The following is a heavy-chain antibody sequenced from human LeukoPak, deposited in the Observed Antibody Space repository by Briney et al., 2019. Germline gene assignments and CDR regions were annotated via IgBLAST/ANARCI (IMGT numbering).Heavy chain of an antibody. Sequence: PSETLSLTCAVYGGSFSGYYWSWIRQPPGKGLEWIGEINHSGSTNYNPSLKSRVTISVDTSKNQFSLKLSSVTAADTAVYYCASLVSVRGDGYNPWGQGTLVTVSS. CDR1: GGSFSGYY. D-gene: IGHD5-24*01. J-gene: IGHJ4*02. CDR3: ASLVSVRGDGYNP. CDR2: INHSGST. V-gene: IGHV4-34*01.